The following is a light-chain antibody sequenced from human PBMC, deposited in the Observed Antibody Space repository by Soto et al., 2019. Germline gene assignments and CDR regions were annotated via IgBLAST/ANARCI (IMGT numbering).Light chain of an antibody. CDR2: AAS. V-gene: IGKV1-27*01. Sequence: DIPRTQYRRPLSASLGERVTXTCRASQGISNYLAWYQQKPLKGPKLLIYAASTLQSGVPSLFSGSGSGPDFNFTISTMPPKDIATYYCQHYDTMRPYTFGQGTKVDIK. J-gene: IGKJ2*01. CDR3: QHYDTMRPYT. CDR1: QGISNY.